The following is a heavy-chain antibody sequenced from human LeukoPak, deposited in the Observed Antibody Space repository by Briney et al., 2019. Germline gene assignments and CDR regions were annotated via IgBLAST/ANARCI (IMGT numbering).Heavy chain of an antibody. CDR1: GYSFTSYW. D-gene: IGHD5-12*01. J-gene: IGHJ4*02. Sequence: GESLKISCKGFGYSFTSYWISWVRQMPGKGLEWMGTIDPSDSYTKYSPSFQGQVTISADKSISTAYLQWTSLKASDTAMYDCARHAEIVAPLGYWGQGTLVTVSS. CDR2: IDPSDSYT. V-gene: IGHV5-10-1*04. CDR3: ARHAEIVAPLGY.